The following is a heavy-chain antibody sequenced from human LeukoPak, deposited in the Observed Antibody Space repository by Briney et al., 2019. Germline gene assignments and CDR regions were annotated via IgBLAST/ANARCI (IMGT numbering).Heavy chain of an antibody. CDR3: ARVYSGWYYFDY. J-gene: IGHJ4*02. D-gene: IGHD5-12*01. V-gene: IGHV3-48*03. Sequence: PGGSLRLSCAASGFTFSSYEMNWVRQAPGKGLEWVSYISSSGSTIYYADSVKGRFTISRDNAKNSLYLQMKSLRAEDTAVYYCARVYSGWYYFDYWGQGTLVTVSS. CDR2: ISSSGSTI. CDR1: GFTFSSYE.